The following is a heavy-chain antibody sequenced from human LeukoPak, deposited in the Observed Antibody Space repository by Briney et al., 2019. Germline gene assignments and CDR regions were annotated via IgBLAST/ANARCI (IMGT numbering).Heavy chain of an antibody. D-gene: IGHD6-13*01. V-gene: IGHV4-59*01. CDR3: AREGEGSSSWATFDY. J-gene: IGHJ4*02. CDR2: FYYSGST. Sequence: PSETVSLTCTVSGGSISSYYWSWMRQPPGKGLEGIGYFYYSGSTTYTPSLNSRVTTSVHTSKNQSSLKLSSVTAADTAVYYCAREGEGSSSWATFDYWGQGTLVTVSS. CDR1: GGSISSYY.